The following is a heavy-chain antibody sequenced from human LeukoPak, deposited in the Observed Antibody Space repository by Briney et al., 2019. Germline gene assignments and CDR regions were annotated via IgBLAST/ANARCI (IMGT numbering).Heavy chain of an antibody. Sequence: SETLSLTCTVSGGSISTYYWSWIRQSPGKGLEWIGSIYYSGSTNYNPSLKSRVTISVDTSKNQFSLELSSVTAADTAVYYCAVNLTKHTFDIWGQGTMVPASS. CDR3: AVNLTKHTFDI. V-gene: IGHV4-59*08. D-gene: IGHD1-1*01. CDR1: GGSISTYY. CDR2: IYYSGST. J-gene: IGHJ3*02.